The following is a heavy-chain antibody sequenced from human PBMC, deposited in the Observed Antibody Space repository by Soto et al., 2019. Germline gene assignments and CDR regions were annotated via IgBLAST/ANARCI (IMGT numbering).Heavy chain of an antibody. V-gene: IGHV3-7*01. Sequence: EVQLVESGGGLVQPGGSLRLSCAASGFTSSNYWMSWVRQAPGKGLEWVANIKEDGSEKYYVDSVKGRFTVSRDNSKNSLYLQMDSLRVEDTAVYYCARGRDYYHSSGYHPYYFDYWGQGTLVTVSS. CDR1: GFTSSNYW. CDR3: ARGRDYYHSSGYHPYYFDY. D-gene: IGHD3-22*01. J-gene: IGHJ4*02. CDR2: IKEDGSEK.